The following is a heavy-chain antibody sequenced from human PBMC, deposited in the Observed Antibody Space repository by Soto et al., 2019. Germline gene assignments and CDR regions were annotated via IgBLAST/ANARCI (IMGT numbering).Heavy chain of an antibody. D-gene: IGHD2-21*01. CDR2: ISGSGGGT. Sequence: EVQLLESGGGLVQPGGSLRLSCAASGFTFSSYAMSWVRQAPGKGLEWVSAISGSGGGTYYADSVKGRFTISRDNSKNTLYLQMNSLRAEDTAVYYCAKGLVQYVVVKDYYGMDVWGQGTTVTVSS. CDR3: AKGLVQYVVVKDYYGMDV. J-gene: IGHJ6*02. V-gene: IGHV3-23*01. CDR1: GFTFSSYA.